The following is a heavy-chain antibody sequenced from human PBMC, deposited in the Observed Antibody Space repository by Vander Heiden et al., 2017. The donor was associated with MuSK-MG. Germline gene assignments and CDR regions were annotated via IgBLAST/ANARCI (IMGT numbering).Heavy chain of an antibody. Sequence: QVQLQESGPGLVKPSETLSLTCTVSGGSISSYYWSWIRQPPGKGLEWIGYIYYSGSTNYNPALKSRVTISVDTSKNQFSLKLSSVTAADTAVYYCARVDCGSGYYPFDYWGQGTLVTVSS. V-gene: IGHV4-59*01. CDR3: ARVDCGSGYYPFDY. J-gene: IGHJ4*02. CDR2: IYYSGST. D-gene: IGHD3-3*01. CDR1: GGSISSYY.